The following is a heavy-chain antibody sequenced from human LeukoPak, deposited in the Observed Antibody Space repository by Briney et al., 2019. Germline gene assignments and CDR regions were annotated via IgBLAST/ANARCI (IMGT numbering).Heavy chain of an antibody. D-gene: IGHD3-22*01. CDR3: ARDSGSAYLY. CDR1: GYTFTSYV. J-gene: IGHJ4*02. V-gene: IGHV1-18*01. CDR2: ISAYNGNT. Sequence: ASVKVSCKASGYTFTSYVVSWVRQAPGQGLEWMGWISAYNGNTNYAQKLQDRVTLTTDTSTRTAYMELRSLTSDDTAVYFCARDSGSAYLYWGQGTLVTVSS.